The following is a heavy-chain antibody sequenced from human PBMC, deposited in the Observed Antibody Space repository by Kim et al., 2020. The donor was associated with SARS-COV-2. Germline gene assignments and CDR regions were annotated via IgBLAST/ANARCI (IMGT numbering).Heavy chain of an antibody. J-gene: IGHJ3*02. CDR1: GGSISSGGYY. Sequence: SETLSLTCTVSGGSISSGGYYWSWIRQHPGKGLEWIGYIYYSGSTYYNPSLKSRVTISVDTSKNQFSLKLSSVTAADTAVYYCARDPVYNWNYFPAFDIWGQGTMVTVSS. CDR2: IYYSGST. CDR3: ARDPVYNWNYFPAFDI. V-gene: IGHV4-31*03. D-gene: IGHD1-7*01.